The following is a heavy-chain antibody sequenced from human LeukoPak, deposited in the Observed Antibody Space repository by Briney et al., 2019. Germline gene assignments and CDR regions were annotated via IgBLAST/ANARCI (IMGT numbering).Heavy chain of an antibody. CDR1: GASITSYY. D-gene: IGHD3-22*01. CDR3: ARDRGYYDSSGYYDY. Sequence: PSETLSLTCAVSGASITSYYWTWIRQPPGKGLEWIGYIYHTGNIKYNPSLNSRVTISIDTSKNQFSLKLSSVTAADTAVYYCARDRGYYDSSGYYDYWGQGTLVTVSS. CDR2: IYHTGNI. V-gene: IGHV4-59*01. J-gene: IGHJ4*02.